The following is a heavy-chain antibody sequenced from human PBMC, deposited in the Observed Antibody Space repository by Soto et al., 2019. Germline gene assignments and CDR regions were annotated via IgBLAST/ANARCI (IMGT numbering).Heavy chain of an antibody. CDR3: ARDLARSSYNRNWFDP. D-gene: IGHD1-26*01. Sequence: SETLSLTRTVSGGSISSYYLGWIRQPPGKGLEWIGYIYYSGSTNYSPSLKSRVTISVDTSKNQFSLKLSSVTAADTAVYYCARDLARSSYNRNWFDPWGQGTLVTVSS. J-gene: IGHJ5*02. V-gene: IGHV4-59*01. CDR2: IYYSGST. CDR1: GGSISSYY.